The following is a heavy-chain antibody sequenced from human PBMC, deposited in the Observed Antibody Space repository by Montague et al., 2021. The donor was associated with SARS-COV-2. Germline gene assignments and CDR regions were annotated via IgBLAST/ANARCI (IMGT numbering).Heavy chain of an antibody. CDR3: ARAAGYNWNYGYNLFDP. CDR1: GGSISSYY. J-gene: IGHJ5*02. D-gene: IGHD1-7*01. Sequence: SETLSLTCTVSGGSISSYYWSWIRQPPGKGLEWIGYIYCSGSTNYNPSLKSRVTISVDTSKNQFSLKLSSVTAADTAVYYCARAAGYNWNYGYNLFDPWGQGTLVTVSS. V-gene: IGHV4-59*01. CDR2: IYCSGST.